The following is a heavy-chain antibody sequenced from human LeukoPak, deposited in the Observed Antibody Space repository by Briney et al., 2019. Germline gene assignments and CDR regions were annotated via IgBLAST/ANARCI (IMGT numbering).Heavy chain of an antibody. CDR1: GGSISSSNW. J-gene: IGHJ6*02. D-gene: IGHD3-10*01. Sequence: SGTLSLTCAVSGGSISSSNWWSWVRQPPGKGLEWIGEIYHSGSTNYNPSLKSRVTISVDKPKNQFSLKLSSVTAADTAVYYCAREPRNYGSGSSYGMDVWGQGTTVTVSS. V-gene: IGHV4-4*02. CDR3: AREPRNYGSGSSYGMDV. CDR2: IYHSGST.